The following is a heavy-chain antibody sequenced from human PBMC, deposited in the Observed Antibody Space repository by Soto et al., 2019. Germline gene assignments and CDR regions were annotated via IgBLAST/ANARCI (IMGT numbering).Heavy chain of an antibody. Sequence: QVQLQESGPGLVKPSETLSLNCSVSGGSITNFYWSWIRQPPGRGRELVGYVNHIGSTNYNPSPVVRRTISVHMSKSQSCLKMTSVTTADTAVYYCARASVSYSCDCFDSWGQGTLVTAAS. D-gene: IGHD2-15*01. CDR2: VNHIGST. J-gene: IGHJ4*02. CDR3: ARASVSYSCDCFDS. V-gene: IGHV4-59*01. CDR1: GGSITNFY.